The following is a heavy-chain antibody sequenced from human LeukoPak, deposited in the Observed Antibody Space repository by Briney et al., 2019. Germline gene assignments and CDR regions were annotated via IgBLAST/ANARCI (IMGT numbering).Heavy chain of an antibody. Sequence: GGSLRLSCAASGFSFSTYSMNWVRQAPGKGLEWVSSISRNSRYIYYADSMRGRFTISRDNAKNSLYLQMNSPKPEDTAVYYCARVAEAAAFDSWGQGTLVTVSS. V-gene: IGHV3-21*06. CDR3: ARVAEAAAFDS. D-gene: IGHD6-13*01. CDR1: GFSFSTYS. J-gene: IGHJ4*02. CDR2: ISRNSRYI.